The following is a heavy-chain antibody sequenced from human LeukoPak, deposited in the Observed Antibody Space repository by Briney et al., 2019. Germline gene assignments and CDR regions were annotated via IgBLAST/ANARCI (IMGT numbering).Heavy chain of an antibody. D-gene: IGHD3-3*01. CDR2: ISAYNGNT. CDR3: ARDLRAIFGVVTFDY. CDR1: GYTFTSYG. V-gene: IGHV1-18*01. J-gene: IGHJ4*02. Sequence: ASVKVSCKASGYTFTSYGISWVRQAPGQGLEWMGWISAYNGNTNYAQKLQGRVTMTTDTSTSTAYMELRSLRSDDTAVYYCARDLRAIFGVVTFDYWGQGTLVTVSS.